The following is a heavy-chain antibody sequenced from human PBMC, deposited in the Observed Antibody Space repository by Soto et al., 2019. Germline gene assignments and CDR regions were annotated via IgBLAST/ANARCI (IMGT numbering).Heavy chain of an antibody. CDR1: GGSISSSSYY. D-gene: IGHD3-9*01. CDR3: ARLGDILTGYYKIRFDY. Sequence: LETLSLTCTVSGGSISSSSYYLGWIRQPPGKGLEWIGSIYYSGSTYYNPSLKSRVTISVDTSKNQFSLKLSSVTAADTAVYYCARLGDILTGYYKIRFDYWGQGTLVTVSS. J-gene: IGHJ4*02. V-gene: IGHV4-39*01. CDR2: IYYSGST.